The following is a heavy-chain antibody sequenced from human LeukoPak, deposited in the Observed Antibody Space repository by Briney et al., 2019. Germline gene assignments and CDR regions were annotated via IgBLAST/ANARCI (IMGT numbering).Heavy chain of an antibody. Sequence: SQTLSLTCTVSGGSISSGSYYWSWTRQPPGKGLEWIGYIYYSGSTNYNPSLKSRVTISVDTSKNQFSLKLSSVTAADTAVYYCARESRSSSRHKVDIPYYFDYWGQGTLVTVSS. CDR3: ARESRSSSRHKVDIPYYFDY. V-gene: IGHV4-61*01. CDR2: IYYSGST. D-gene: IGHD6-13*01. CDR1: GGSISSGSYY. J-gene: IGHJ4*02.